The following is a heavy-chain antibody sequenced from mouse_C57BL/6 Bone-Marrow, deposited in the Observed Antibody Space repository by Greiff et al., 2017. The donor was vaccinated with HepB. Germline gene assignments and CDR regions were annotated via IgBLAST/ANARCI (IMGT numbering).Heavy chain of an antibody. D-gene: IGHD2-1*01. CDR2: ISYDGSN. CDR3: AIYGNYVRYYAMDY. J-gene: IGHJ4*01. CDR1: GYSITSGYY. V-gene: IGHV3-6*01. Sequence: EVKLMESGPGLVKPSQSLSLTCSVTGYSITSGYYWNWIRQFPGNKLEWMGYISYDGSNNYNPSLKNRISITRDTSKNQFFLKLNSVTTEDTATYYCAIYGNYVRYYAMDYWGQGTSVTVSS.